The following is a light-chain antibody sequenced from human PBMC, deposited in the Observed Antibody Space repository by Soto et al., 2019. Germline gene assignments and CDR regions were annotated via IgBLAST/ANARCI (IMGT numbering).Light chain of an antibody. CDR1: QSVRSY. Sequence: EVVMTPSPATLSVSPGERATLSCGASQSVRSYLAWYQQKPGQAPRLLIHGASTRAPGIPARFSGSGSGTDFTLTISSLQSEDFAVYYCHQYDHWPQTFGQGTKVDIK. J-gene: IGKJ1*01. V-gene: IGKV3-15*01. CDR2: GAS. CDR3: HQYDHWPQT.